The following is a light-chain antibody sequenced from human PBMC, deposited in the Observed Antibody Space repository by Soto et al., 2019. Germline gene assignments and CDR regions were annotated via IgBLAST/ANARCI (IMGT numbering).Light chain of an antibody. CDR3: QQSFNTPRT. V-gene: IGKV1-39*01. CDR1: QDIGTY. CDR2: AAS. Sequence: DIQMTQSPSSLSASVGDIVTITCRSSQDIGTYLAWFQQKPGKAPKLLIYAASTLQSGVPSRFSGSGSGTDFTLTISCLQPEDFATYYCQQSFNTPRTFGQGTKVDIK. J-gene: IGKJ1*01.